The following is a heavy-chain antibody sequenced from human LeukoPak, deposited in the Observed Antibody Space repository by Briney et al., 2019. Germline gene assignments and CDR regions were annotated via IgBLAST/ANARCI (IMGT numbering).Heavy chain of an antibody. Sequence: GGSLRLSCVASGLSVTSNYWNWVRQPPGKGLEWISLLYTDGNTRYADSVKGRFTFSRDTSKSTLYLQMNSLRAEDTAVYYCAYGDYPLTYWGQGTLVTVSS. CDR2: LYTDGNT. CDR3: AYGDYPLTY. J-gene: IGHJ4*02. D-gene: IGHD4-17*01. V-gene: IGHV3-66*01. CDR1: GLSVTSNY.